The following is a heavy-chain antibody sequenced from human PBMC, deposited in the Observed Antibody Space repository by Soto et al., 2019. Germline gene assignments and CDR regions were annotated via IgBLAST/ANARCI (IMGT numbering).Heavy chain of an antibody. D-gene: IGHD2-15*01. V-gene: IGHV1-3*01. CDR3: ARGPGGPDGPGDY. CDR2: INAGNGNT. J-gene: IGHJ4*02. CDR1: GYTFTSYA. Sequence: QVQLVQSGAEVKKPGASVKVSCKTSGYTFTSYAMHWVRQAPGQRLEWMGWINAGNGNTKYSQKFQGRVTITRDTSASTAYMELSSLRSEDTAVYYCARGPGGPDGPGDYWGQGTLVTVSS.